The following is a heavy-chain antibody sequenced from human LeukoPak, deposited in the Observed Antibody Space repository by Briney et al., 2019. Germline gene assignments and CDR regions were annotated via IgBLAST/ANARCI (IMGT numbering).Heavy chain of an antibody. J-gene: IGHJ5*02. CDR1: GYSFRSYW. CDR2: IDPTDSYT. D-gene: IGHD6-19*01. V-gene: IGHV5-10-1*01. CDR3: ASSRAGTLKVHNWFDP. Sequence: RGESLKISCKGSGYSFRSYWISWVRQMPGKGLEWMGRIDPTDSYTDYSPSFEGHVTISVDRSITTAYLQWSSLKASDTAMYFCASSRAGTLKVHNWFDPWGQGSLVTVSS.